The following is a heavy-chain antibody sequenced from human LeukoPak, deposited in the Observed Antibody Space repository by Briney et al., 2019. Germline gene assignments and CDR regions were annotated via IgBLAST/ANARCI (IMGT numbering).Heavy chain of an antibody. V-gene: IGHV3-73*01. CDR1: GFTFSGSA. CDR2: IRSKANSYAT. J-gene: IGHJ4*02. Sequence: PGGSLRLSCAASGFTFSGSAMHWVRQASGKGLERVGRIRSKANSYATAYAASVKGRFIISRDDSKNTAYLQMNSLKTEDTAVYYCTRRGYSYGIPDYWGQGTLVTVSS. CDR3: TRRGYSYGIPDY. D-gene: IGHD5-18*01.